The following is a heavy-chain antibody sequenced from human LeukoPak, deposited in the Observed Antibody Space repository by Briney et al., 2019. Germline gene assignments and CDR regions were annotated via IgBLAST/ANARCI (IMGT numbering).Heavy chain of an antibody. J-gene: IGHJ5*02. V-gene: IGHV1-69*05. D-gene: IGHD6-13*01. CDR1: GGTFSSYA. CDR3: ARVDGQQQLVPRNNWFDP. Sequence: AASVKVSCKASGGTFSSYAISWVRQAPGQGLGWMGGIIPIFGTANYAQKFQGRVTITTDESTSTAYMELSSLRSEDTAVYYCARVDGQQQLVPRNNWFDPWGQGTLVTVSS. CDR2: IIPIFGTA.